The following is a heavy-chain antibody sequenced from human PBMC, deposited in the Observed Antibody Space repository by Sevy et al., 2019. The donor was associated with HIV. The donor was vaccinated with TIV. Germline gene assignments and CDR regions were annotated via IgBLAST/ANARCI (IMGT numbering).Heavy chain of an antibody. V-gene: IGHV3-7*03. Sequence: GGSLRLSCAVSGFTFRSDWMSWVRQAPGKGLEWVAHIKVDGSEKYHVDSEKGRFTISRDNAKNSLFLQMNSLRVGDTAVYYCARDCTSTSCLWGLDVWGQGTAVTVSS. J-gene: IGHJ6*02. CDR2: IKVDGSEK. D-gene: IGHD2-2*01. CDR1: GFTFRSDW. CDR3: ARDCTSTSCLWGLDV.